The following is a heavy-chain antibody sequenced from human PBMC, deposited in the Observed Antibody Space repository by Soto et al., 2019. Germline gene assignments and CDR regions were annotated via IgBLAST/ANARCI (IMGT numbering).Heavy chain of an antibody. J-gene: IGHJ4*02. CDR1: GFSLSTSGVG. Sequence: QITLKESGPTLVKPTQTLTLTCTFSGFSLSTSGVGVGRIRQPPGKALEWLALIYWDNDKRYSPSLKNRLNNTKDPSKNQVVLIMTNMDPVDTVTYYCAHKAVTTLDYWGQGTLVTVSS. D-gene: IGHD4-17*01. CDR3: AHKAVTTLDY. CDR2: IYWDNDK. V-gene: IGHV2-5*02.